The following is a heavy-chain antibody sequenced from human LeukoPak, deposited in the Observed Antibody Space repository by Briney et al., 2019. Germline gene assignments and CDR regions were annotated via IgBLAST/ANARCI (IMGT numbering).Heavy chain of an antibody. Sequence: SETLSLTCTVSGGSISSYYWGWIRQPPGKGLEWIGSIYYSGSTYYNPSLKSRVTISVDTSKNQFSLKLSSVTAADTAVYYCASITSYSYFDYWGQGTLVTVSS. CDR1: GGSISSYY. CDR3: ASITSYSYFDY. V-gene: IGHV4-39*07. J-gene: IGHJ4*02. D-gene: IGHD3-16*01. CDR2: IYYSGST.